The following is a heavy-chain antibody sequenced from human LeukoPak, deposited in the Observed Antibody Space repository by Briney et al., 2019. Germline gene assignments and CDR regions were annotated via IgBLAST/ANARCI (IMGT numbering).Heavy chain of an antibody. V-gene: IGHV1-8*03. CDR1: GYTFTSYD. CDR3: APVAPRYFDWLFRLDY. CDR2: MNANSGNT. D-gene: IGHD3-9*01. J-gene: IGHJ4*02. Sequence: ASVKVSCKASGYTFTSYDINWVRRATGQGLEWMGWMNANSGNTGYAQKFQGRVTITRNTSISTAYMELSSLRSEDTAVYYCAPVAPRYFDWLFRLDYWGQGTLVTVSS.